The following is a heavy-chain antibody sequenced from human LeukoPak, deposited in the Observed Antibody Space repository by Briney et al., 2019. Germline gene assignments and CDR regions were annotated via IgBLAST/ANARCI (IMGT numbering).Heavy chain of an antibody. Sequence: GGSLRLSCAASGFTFSDYYMSWIRQAPGKGLEWVSYISSSGSTIYYADSVKGRFTISRDNAKNSLYLQMNSLRAEDTAVYYCAKTHSLMIVGNDYWGQGTLVTVSS. J-gene: IGHJ4*02. CDR2: ISSSGSTI. D-gene: IGHD3-22*01. V-gene: IGHV3-11*01. CDR1: GFTFSDYY. CDR3: AKTHSLMIVGNDY.